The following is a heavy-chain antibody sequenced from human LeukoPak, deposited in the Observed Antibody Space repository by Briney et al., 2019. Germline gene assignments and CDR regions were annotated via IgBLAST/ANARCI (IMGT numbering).Heavy chain of an antibody. Sequence: PSQTLSLTCAVSGGSISSGGYSWSWIRQPPGKGLEWIGEINHSGSTNYNPSLKGRVTISVDTSKNQFSLKLSSVTAADTAVYYCARGANYYGSGSYRSFDYWGQGTLVTVSS. J-gene: IGHJ4*02. CDR1: GGSISSGGYS. D-gene: IGHD3-10*01. CDR3: ARGANYYGSGSYRSFDY. CDR2: INHSGST. V-gene: IGHV4-30-2*01.